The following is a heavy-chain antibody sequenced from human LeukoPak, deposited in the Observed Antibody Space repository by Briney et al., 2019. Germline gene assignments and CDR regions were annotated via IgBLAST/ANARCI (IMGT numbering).Heavy chain of an antibody. J-gene: IGHJ4*02. D-gene: IGHD3-10*01. CDR2: INHSGHT. Sequence: SETLSLTCAVYGGSLTTHWWTWIRQSAGRGLEWVGEINHSGHTNYNPSFESRLTVSIDKSKNQFSLRLSSVTAADTAIYYCARGRVYFRDLTSLRGVFPFDSWGQGTPVIVSS. CDR1: GGSLTTHW. CDR3: ARGRVYFRDLTSLRGVFPFDS. V-gene: IGHV4-34*01.